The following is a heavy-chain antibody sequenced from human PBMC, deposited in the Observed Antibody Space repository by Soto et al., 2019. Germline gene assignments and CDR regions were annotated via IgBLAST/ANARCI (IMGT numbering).Heavy chain of an antibody. CDR1: GDSVSSSRYF. J-gene: IGHJ3*02. CDR2: IQYTGST. CDR3: ASLSLSSGVVPAASDAFDI. V-gene: IGHV4-61*01. D-gene: IGHD2-2*01. Sequence: PSETLSLTCSVSGDSVSSSRYFWSWVRQPPGKPLEWIGYIQYTGSTVYSPSLQSRVTFSMGTSRNQFSLILRSVTAADTAVYYCASLSLSSGVVPAASDAFDIWGQGTMVTVSS.